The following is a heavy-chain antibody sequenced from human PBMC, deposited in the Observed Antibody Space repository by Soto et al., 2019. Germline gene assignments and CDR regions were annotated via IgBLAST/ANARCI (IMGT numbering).Heavy chain of an antibody. CDR3: AKDFSTTRLGFDY. J-gene: IGHJ4*02. Sequence: GGSLGLSCSTSGFSFGDFALSWVRQAPGRGLEWVGIIRGNTYDGRTAYAASVKGRFTISKDESNSIAYLQMDSLKSEDTGMYYCAKDFSTTRLGFDYWGLGTLVTVSS. CDR1: GFSFGDFA. CDR2: IRGNTYDGRT. V-gene: IGHV3-49*04.